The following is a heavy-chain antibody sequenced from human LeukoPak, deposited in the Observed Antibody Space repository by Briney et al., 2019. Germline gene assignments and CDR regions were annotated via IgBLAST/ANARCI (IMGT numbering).Heavy chain of an antibody. Sequence: SETLSLTCTVSGVSISSYYWSWIRQPAGKGLEWIGRIYTSGSTNYNPSLKSRVTMSVDTSKNQFSLKLSSVTAADTAVYYCAREFSLVGVPYYFDYWGQGTLVTVSS. CDR3: AREFSLVGVPYYFDY. CDR1: GVSISSYY. CDR2: IYTSGST. D-gene: IGHD1-26*01. J-gene: IGHJ4*02. V-gene: IGHV4-4*07.